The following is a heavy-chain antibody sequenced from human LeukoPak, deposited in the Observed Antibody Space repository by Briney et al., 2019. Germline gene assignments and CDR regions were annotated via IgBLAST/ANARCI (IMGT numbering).Heavy chain of an antibody. D-gene: IGHD3-10*01. J-gene: IGHJ4*02. CDR2: ISGSGGGT. Sequence: GGSLRLSCAASGFTFSSYAMSWVRQAPGKGLEWVSAISGSGGGTYYADSMKGRFTISRDNSKNTLYLQMNSLRAEDTAVYYCAKGSGSGSYYPSAFDYWGQGTLVTVSS. CDR3: AKGSGSGSYYPSAFDY. V-gene: IGHV3-23*01. CDR1: GFTFSSYA.